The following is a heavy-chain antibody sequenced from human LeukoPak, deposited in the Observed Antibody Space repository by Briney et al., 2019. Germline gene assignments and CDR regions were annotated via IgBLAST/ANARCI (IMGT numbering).Heavy chain of an antibody. CDR3: ARHVSRYVRPHP. J-gene: IGHJ5*02. V-gene: IGHV4-39*01. CDR1: GGSISSSNYY. Sequence: SETLSLTCTVSGGSISSSNYYWGWIRQPPGKGLEWIGSIYYSGTTYYNPSLKSRVTISVDTSKNQFSLKLISVTAADPAVYYCARHVSRYVRPHPWGQGTLVPVSS. CDR2: IYYSGTT. D-gene: IGHD3-16*01.